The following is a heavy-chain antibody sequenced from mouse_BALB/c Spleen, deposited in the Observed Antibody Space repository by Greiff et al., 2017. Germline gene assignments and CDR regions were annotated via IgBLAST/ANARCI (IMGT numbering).Heavy chain of an antibody. CDR1: GYTFSSYW. CDR3: ARKEYGNYGYAMDY. D-gene: IGHD2-10*02. J-gene: IGHJ4*01. V-gene: IGHV1-9*01. CDR2: ILPGSGST. Sequence: VQRVESGAELMKPGASVKISCKATGYTFSSYWIAWVKQRPGHGLEWIGEILPGSGSTNYNEKFKGQATFTADTSSNTAYMQLSSLTSEDSAVYYCARKEYGNYGYAMDYWGQGTSVTVSS.